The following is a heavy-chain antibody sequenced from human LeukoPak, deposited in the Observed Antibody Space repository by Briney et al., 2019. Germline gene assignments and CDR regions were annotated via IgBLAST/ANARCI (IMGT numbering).Heavy chain of an antibody. D-gene: IGHD6-19*01. J-gene: IGHJ3*01. CDR2: ISSSTSTI. CDR3: ARIFADSSGIDAFDV. CDR1: GFTFSSYS. V-gene: IGHV3-48*01. Sequence: GGSLRLSCAASGFTFSSYSMNWVRQAPGKGLEWVSCISSSTSTIYFADSVKGRFTISRDNARNSLYLQMNSLRAEDTAVYYCARIFADSSGIDAFDVWGRGTMVTVSS.